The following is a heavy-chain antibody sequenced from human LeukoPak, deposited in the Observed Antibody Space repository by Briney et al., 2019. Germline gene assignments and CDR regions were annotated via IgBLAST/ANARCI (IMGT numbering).Heavy chain of an antibody. CDR2: IYYSGSS. CDR3: ARQIYGDLYYFDY. CDR1: GGSISSGDYY. Sequence: ASETLSLTCTVSGGSISSGDYYWSWMRQPPGKGLEWIVYIYYSGSSYYIPSLKSRGTMSVDTSKNQFSLRLSSVTAADTAVYYCARQIYGDLYYFDYWGQGTLVTVSS. V-gene: IGHV4-30-4*01. J-gene: IGHJ4*02. D-gene: IGHD4-17*01.